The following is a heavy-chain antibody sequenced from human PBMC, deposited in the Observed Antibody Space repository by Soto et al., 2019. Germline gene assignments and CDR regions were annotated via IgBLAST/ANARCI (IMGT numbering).Heavy chain of an antibody. J-gene: IGHJ4*02. CDR1: GGSFSGYY. V-gene: IGHV4-34*01. Sequence: SETLSLTCAVYGGSFSGYYWSWIRQPPGKGLEWIGEINHSGSTNYNPSLKSRVTISVDTSKNQFSLKLSSVTAADTAVYYCARLFTPAYGSWNYHQLDYWGQGTLVTVSS. CDR3: ARLFTPAYGSWNYHQLDY. CDR2: INHSGST. D-gene: IGHD1-7*01.